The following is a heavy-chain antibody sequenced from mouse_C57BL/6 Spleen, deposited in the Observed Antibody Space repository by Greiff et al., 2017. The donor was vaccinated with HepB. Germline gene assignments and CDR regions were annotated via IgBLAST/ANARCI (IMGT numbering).Heavy chain of an antibody. CDR2: IYPRSGNT. V-gene: IGHV1-81*01. J-gene: IGHJ2*01. Sequence: VQLQQSGAELARPGASVKLSCKASGYTFTSYGISWVKQRTGQGLEWIGEIYPRSGNTYYNEKFKGKATLTADKSSSTAYMELRSLTSEDSAVYFCALLVYLDYWGQGTTLTVSS. D-gene: IGHD2-1*01. CDR1: GYTFTSYG. CDR3: ALLVYLDY.